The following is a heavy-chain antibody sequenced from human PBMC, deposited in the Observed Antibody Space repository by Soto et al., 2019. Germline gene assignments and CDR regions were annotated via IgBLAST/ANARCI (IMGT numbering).Heavy chain of an antibody. CDR2: ISGSGGNT. CDR3: AKFFVDTGGSSGWPWTFHY. Sequence: EVQLLESGGGLVQPGRSLRLSCAASGFTFSSYDMSWVRQAPGKGLEWVSDISGSGGNTYYAASVKGRLTISRDNFTNTLFMQINSLRDEATAEYSCAKFFVDTGGSSGWPWTFHYWGQGTLVTVSS. CDR1: GFTFSSYD. V-gene: IGHV3-23*01. J-gene: IGHJ4*02. D-gene: IGHD6-25*01.